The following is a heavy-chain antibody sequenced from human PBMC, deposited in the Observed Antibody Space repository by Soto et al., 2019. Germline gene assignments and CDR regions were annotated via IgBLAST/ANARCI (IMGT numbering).Heavy chain of an antibody. D-gene: IGHD3-22*01. CDR3: AKDYYDSSGYYLFDY. CDR1: GFTFSSYG. Sequence: QVQLVESGGGVVQPGRSLRLSCAASGFTFSSYGMHWVRQAPGKGLEWVEVISYDGSNKYYADSVKGRFTISRDNSKNTLYLQMNSLRAEDTAVYYCAKDYYDSSGYYLFDYWGPGTLVTVSS. V-gene: IGHV3-30*18. J-gene: IGHJ4*02. CDR2: ISYDGSNK.